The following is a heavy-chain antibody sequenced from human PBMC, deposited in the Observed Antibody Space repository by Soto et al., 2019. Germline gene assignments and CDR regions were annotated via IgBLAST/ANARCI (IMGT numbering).Heavy chain of an antibody. CDR3: ARAPPRTTSAFDI. V-gene: IGHV1-2*04. J-gene: IGHJ3*02. CDR2: INPNSGGT. Sequence: ASVKVSCKASGYTFTGYYMYWVRQAPGQGLEWMGWINPNSGGTNYAQKFQGWVTMTRDTSISTAYMELSRLRSDDTAVYYCARAPPRTTSAFDIWGQGTMVTVSS. D-gene: IGHD1-1*01. CDR1: GYTFTGYY.